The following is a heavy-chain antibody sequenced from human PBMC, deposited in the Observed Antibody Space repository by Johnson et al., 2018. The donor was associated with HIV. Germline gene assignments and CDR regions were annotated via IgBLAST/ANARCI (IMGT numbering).Heavy chain of an antibody. J-gene: IGHJ3*02. D-gene: IGHD6-13*01. CDR3: ASSHPAAAGIPRWAFDI. V-gene: IGHV3-66*01. Sequence: VQLVESGGGLVQPGGSLRLSCAASGFTVSSNYMSWVRQAPGKGLEWVSIIHGGIESHNADSVKGRFTISRDNSKNTLYLQMNSLRAEDTAVYYCASSHPAAAGIPRWAFDIWGQGTMV. CDR1: GFTVSSNY. CDR2: IHGGIES.